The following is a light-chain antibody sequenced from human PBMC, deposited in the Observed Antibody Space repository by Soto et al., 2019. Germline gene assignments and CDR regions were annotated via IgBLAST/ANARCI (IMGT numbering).Light chain of an antibody. CDR2: KAS. Sequence: IQMTQSPSTLSVSVGDRVTITCRASQTISSWLAWYQQKPGKAPKLLIYKASTLKSGVPSRFSGSGSGTEFTLTISSLQPDDFATYYPQHYNRYSEASVQGNKVDIX. CDR3: QHYNRYSEA. CDR1: QTISSW. V-gene: IGKV1-5*03. J-gene: IGKJ1*01.